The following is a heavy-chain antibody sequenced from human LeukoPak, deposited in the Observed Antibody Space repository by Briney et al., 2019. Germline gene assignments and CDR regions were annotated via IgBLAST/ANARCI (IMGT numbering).Heavy chain of an antibody. CDR3: ARDLLYFPD. CDR2: ISTYNGNT. CDR1: GYAFTSYV. V-gene: IGHV1-18*01. Sequence: ASVKVSCKASGYAFTSYVISWVRQAPGQGLEWMGWISTYNGNTNYAQKFQVRVTMTTDTSTSTAYMELRSLRSDDTAVYYCARDLLYFPDWGQGTLVTVAS. J-gene: IGHJ1*01.